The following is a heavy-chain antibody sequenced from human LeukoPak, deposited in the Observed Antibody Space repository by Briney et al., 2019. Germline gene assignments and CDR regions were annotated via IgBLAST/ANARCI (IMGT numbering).Heavy chain of an antibody. CDR3: AKDTGPDCSGGSCYSLRFYYYGMDV. V-gene: IGHV3-43*02. CDR1: GFTFDDYA. CDR2: ISGDGGST. Sequence: GGSLRLSCAASGFTFDDYAMHWVRQAPGKGLEWVSLISGDGGSTYYADSVKGRFTISRDNSKNSLYLQVNSLRTEDTALYYCAKDTGPDCSGGSCYSLRFYYYGMDVWGQGTTVTVSS. J-gene: IGHJ6*02. D-gene: IGHD2-15*01.